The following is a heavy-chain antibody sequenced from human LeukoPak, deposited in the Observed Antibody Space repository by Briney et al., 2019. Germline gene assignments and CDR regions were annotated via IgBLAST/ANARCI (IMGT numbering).Heavy chain of an antibody. CDR1: GFTFSSYS. D-gene: IGHD3-3*01. V-gene: IGHV3-48*01. CDR3: ARVTTVFGVVSQTTD. CDR2: ISSSSTI. J-gene: IGHJ4*02. Sequence: PGGSLRLSCAASGFTFSSYSMNWVRQAPGKGLEWVSYISSSSTIYYADSVKGRFTISRGNAKNSLYLQMNSLRAEDTAVYYCARVTTVFGVVSQTTDWGQGTLVTVSS.